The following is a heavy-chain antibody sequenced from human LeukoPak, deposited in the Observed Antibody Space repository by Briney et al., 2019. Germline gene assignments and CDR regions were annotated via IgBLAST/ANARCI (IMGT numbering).Heavy chain of an antibody. CDR1: GGSFSGYY. J-gene: IGHJ5*02. Sequence: PSETLSLTCAVYGGSFSGYYWSWIRQPPGKGLEWIGEINHSGSTNYNPSLKSRVTISVDTSKNQFSLKLSSVTAADTAVYYCARGRGWFDPWAREPWSPSPQ. CDR3: ARGRGWFDP. V-gene: IGHV4-34*01. CDR2: INHSGST.